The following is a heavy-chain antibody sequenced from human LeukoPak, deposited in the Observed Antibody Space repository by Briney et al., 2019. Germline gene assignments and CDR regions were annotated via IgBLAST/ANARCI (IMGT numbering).Heavy chain of an antibody. V-gene: IGHV4-59*01. J-gene: IGHJ4*02. CDR2: IYYSGST. Sequence: PSETLSLTCTVSGGSISSYYWSWIRQPPGKGLEWIGYIYYSGSTNYNPSLKSRVTISVDTSKNQFSLKLSSVTAADTAVYYCARVIPGSYYNVFNSGHPYYFDYWGQGTLVTVSS. D-gene: IGHD3-10*01. CDR3: ARVIPGSYYNVFNSGHPYYFDY. CDR1: GGSISSYY.